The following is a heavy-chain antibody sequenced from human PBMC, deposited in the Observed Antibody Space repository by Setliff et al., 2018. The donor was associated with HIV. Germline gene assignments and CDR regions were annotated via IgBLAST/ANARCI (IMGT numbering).Heavy chain of an antibody. J-gene: IGHJ3*02. D-gene: IGHD2-21*01. CDR1: GYSISRGYY. Sequence: PSETLSLTCAVSGYSISRGYYWGWIRQPPGKGLEWIGNIYHSGSTFYNPSLKSRVTTSVDTSKNQFSLKLRSVTAADTAVYYCARGYGHIVEVIASDAFDIWGQVRMVTVSS. CDR2: IYHSGST. CDR3: ARGYGHIVEVIASDAFDI. V-gene: IGHV4-38-2*01.